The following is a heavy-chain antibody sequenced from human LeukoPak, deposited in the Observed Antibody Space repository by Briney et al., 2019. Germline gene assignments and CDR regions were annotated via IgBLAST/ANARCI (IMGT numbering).Heavy chain of an antibody. V-gene: IGHV3-7*01. CDR1: GFTFSSYW. Sequence: GGSLGLSCAASGFTFSSYWMSWVRQAPGKGLEWVANIKQDASEKYYVDSVKGRFTISRDNAKNSLYLQMNSLRAEDTAVYYCARRGGSSSWYLKYYFDYWGQGTLVTVSS. CDR2: IKQDASEK. D-gene: IGHD6-13*01. J-gene: IGHJ4*02. CDR3: ARRGGSSSWYLKYYFDY.